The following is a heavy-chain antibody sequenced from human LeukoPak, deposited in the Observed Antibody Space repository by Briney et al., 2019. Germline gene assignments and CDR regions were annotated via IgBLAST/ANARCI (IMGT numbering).Heavy chain of an antibody. D-gene: IGHD5-18*01. Sequence: SETLSLTCTVSGGSISGYYWSWIRQPPGKGLEWIAYIYYSGSIKYNPSLKSRVTISVDTSKNQFSLKLSSVTAADTAVYYCARGNPAMYLDYWGQGNPVTVSS. J-gene: IGHJ4*02. V-gene: IGHV4-59*01. CDR1: GGSISGYY. CDR3: ARGNPAMYLDY. CDR2: IYYSGSI.